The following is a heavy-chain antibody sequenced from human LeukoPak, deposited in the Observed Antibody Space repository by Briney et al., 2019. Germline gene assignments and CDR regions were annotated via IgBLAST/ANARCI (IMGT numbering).Heavy chain of an antibody. CDR3: ARDSSGYYRGPSDY. V-gene: IGHV4-4*07. CDR2: IYTSGST. Sequence: DPSETLSLTCTVSGGSISSYHWSWIRQPAGKGLEWIGRIYTSGSTNYNPSLKSRVTMSVDTSKNQFSLKLSSVTAADTAVYYCARDSSGYYRGPSDYWGQGTLVTVSS. J-gene: IGHJ4*02. D-gene: IGHD3-22*01. CDR1: GGSISSYH.